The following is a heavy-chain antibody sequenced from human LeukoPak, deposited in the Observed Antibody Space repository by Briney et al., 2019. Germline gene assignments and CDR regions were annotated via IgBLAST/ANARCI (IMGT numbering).Heavy chain of an antibody. D-gene: IGHD1-20*01. J-gene: IGHJ4*02. CDR1: GGTFSSYA. V-gene: IGHV1-69*13. CDR2: IIPIFGTA. Sequence: ASVKVSCKASGGTFSSYAISWVRQAPGQGLEWMGGIIPIFGTANYAQKFQGRVTITADESTSTAYMELSSLRSEDTAVYYCAREPEYNWNGYADYWGQGTLVTVSS. CDR3: AREPEYNWNGYADY.